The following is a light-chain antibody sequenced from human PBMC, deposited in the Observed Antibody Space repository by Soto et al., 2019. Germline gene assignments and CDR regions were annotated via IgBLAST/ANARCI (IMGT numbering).Light chain of an antibody. CDR3: QQSGSSTIT. V-gene: IGKV3-20*01. CDR2: GAS. J-gene: IGKJ5*01. Sequence: IVMTQSPATVSLSAGDRASLSCRASQNVHTDLAWYQQKPGQAPRLLIYGASSRATGIPDRFSGSVSGTDGTITISRLEKEDGSVYYGQQSGSSTITFGQGTRLEIK. CDR1: QNVHTD.